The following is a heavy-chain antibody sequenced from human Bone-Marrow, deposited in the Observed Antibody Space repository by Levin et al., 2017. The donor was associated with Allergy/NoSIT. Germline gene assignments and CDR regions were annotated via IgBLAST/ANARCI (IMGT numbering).Heavy chain of an antibody. V-gene: IGHV3-53*01. CDR2: IYSSGVT. D-gene: IGHD6-13*01. CDR1: EFTVSNNY. CDR3: SRKTDSSPPGDY. Sequence: GGSLRLSCIVFEFTVSNNYMSWVRQAPGKGLEWVSTIYSSGVTNYADSVKGRFIISRDKSKNTLYLQMNRLRDEDTAVYYCSRKTDSSPPGDYWGQGTLVTVSS. J-gene: IGHJ4*02.